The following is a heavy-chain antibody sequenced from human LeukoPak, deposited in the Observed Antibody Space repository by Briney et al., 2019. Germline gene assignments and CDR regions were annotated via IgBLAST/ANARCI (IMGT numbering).Heavy chain of an antibody. CDR3: AKDRGIQLWLTPDY. V-gene: IGHV3-23*01. CDR1: GFTFTSYG. D-gene: IGHD5-18*01. J-gene: IGHJ4*02. CDR2: ISGSGGST. Sequence: GGSLRLSCEASGFTFTSYGMSWVRQAPGKGLEWVSAISGSGGSTYYADSVKGRLIISRDNSKNMLYLQMNSLRVEDTAVYYCAKDRGIQLWLTPDYWGQGTLVTVSS.